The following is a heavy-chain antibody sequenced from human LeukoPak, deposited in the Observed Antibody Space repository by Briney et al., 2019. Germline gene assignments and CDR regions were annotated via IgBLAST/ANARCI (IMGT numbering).Heavy chain of an antibody. D-gene: IGHD5-12*01. Sequence: ASVKVSCKASGYTFTGYYMHWVRQAPGQGLEWMGWINPNSGGANYAQKFQGRVTMTRDTSISTAYMELSRLRSDDTAVYYCARVNSGYDYLGSDYYYYMDVWGKGTTVTVSS. CDR2: INPNSGGA. CDR1: GYTFTGYY. V-gene: IGHV1-2*02. CDR3: ARVNSGYDYLGSDYYYYMDV. J-gene: IGHJ6*03.